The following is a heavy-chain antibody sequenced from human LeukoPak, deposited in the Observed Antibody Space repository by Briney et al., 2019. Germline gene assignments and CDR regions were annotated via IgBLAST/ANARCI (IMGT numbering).Heavy chain of an antibody. CDR1: GGSISSGGYS. CDR2: IYHSGST. D-gene: IGHD6-13*01. J-gene: IGHJ3*02. Sequence: KTSETLSLTCAVSGGSISSGGYSWSWIRQPPGKGLEWIGYIYHSGSTYYNPSLKSRVTISVDRSKNQFSLKLSSVTAADTAVYYCASANSGWGPKGGIAAAGTSAFDIWGQGTMVTVSS. CDR3: ASANSGWGPKGGIAAAGTSAFDI. V-gene: IGHV4-30-2*01.